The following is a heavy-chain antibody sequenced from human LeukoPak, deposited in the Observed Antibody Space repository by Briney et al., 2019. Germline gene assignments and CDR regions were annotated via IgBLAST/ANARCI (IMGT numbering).Heavy chain of an antibody. CDR1: GFTFTSSA. V-gene: IGHV1-58*02. CDR3: ARDGGNSAVYFDL. CDR2: IVVGSGNT. J-gene: IGHJ2*01. Sequence: SVKVSCKASGFTFTSSAMQWVRQARGQRLEWIGWIVVGSGNTNYAQKFQERVTITRDMSTSTAYMELSSLRSEDTAVYYCARDGGNSAVYFDLWGRGTLVTVSS. D-gene: IGHD4-23*01.